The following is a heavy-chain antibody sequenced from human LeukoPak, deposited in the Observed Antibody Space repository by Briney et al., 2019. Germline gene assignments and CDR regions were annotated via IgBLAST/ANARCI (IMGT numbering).Heavy chain of an antibody. Sequence: GASVKVSCKASGYTFTSYAMHWVRQAPGQRLEWMGWINAGNGNTKYSQKFQGRVTITRDTTASTAYMELSSLRSEDTAVYYCARGWLQSFPFDYWGQGTLVTVSS. CDR3: ARGWLQSFPFDY. CDR1: GYTFTSYA. CDR2: INAGNGNT. D-gene: IGHD5-24*01. V-gene: IGHV1-3*01. J-gene: IGHJ4*02.